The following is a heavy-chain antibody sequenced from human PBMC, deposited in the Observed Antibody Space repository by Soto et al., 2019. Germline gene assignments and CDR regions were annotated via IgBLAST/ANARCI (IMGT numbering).Heavy chain of an antibody. CDR2: IWYDGSNK. J-gene: IGHJ6*02. V-gene: IGHV3-33*01. CDR3: ARDVDGSLHP. Sequence: QVQLVESGGGVVQPGRSLRLSCAASGFTFSSYGMHWVRQAPGKGLEWVAVIWYDGSNKYYADSGKGRFTISRDNSKNTLYLQMNSLRAEDTAVYYCARDVDGSLHPWGQGTTVTVSS. D-gene: IGHD5-12*01. CDR1: GFTFSSYG.